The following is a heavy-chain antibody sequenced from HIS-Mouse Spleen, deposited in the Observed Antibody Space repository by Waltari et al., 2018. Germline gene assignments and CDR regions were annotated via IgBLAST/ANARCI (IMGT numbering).Heavy chain of an antibody. CDR3: AREIPYSSSWYDWYFDL. D-gene: IGHD6-13*01. CDR1: SGSISSSSYY. V-gene: IGHV4-39*07. Sequence: LQLQESGSELVTPSESMSLTCTVSSGSISSSSYYWCWIRQPPRKRLEWIGGIYYSGSTYYNPSLKSRVTISVDTSKNQFSLKLSSVTAADTAVYYCAREIPYSSSWYDWYFDLWGRGTLVTVSS. J-gene: IGHJ2*01. CDR2: IYYSGST.